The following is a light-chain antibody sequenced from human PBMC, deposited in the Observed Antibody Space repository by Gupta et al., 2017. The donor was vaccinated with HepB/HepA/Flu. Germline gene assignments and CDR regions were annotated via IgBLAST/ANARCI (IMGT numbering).Light chain of an antibody. CDR1: SSNIGAGYD. J-gene: IGLJ3*02. CDR2: SKS. CDR3: QSEDSSRSGWV. V-gene: IGLV1-40*01. Sequence: SVLTQPPSASGAPGQRVPLSCTGSSSNIGAGYDVHWYQHLPVPAPNLLIYSKSNRPSGVPDRFSGSKSGTSAALDTTGLQAEDEADYYCQSEDSSRSGWVFGGGTKLTGL.